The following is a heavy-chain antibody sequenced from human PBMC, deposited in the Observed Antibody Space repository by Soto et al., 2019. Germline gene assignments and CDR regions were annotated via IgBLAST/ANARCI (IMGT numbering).Heavy chain of an antibody. CDR3: ASPSSYGSYSFFDH. J-gene: IGHJ4*02. D-gene: IGHD1-26*01. V-gene: IGHV1-18*04. CDR2: ITVSSGNT. Sequence: QVQLVQSGPEVKKPGASMKVSCKTSGYTFTSHGITWVRQAPGKGLEWMGWITVSSGNTHYAQKFQGRVTMTADTPTPPAYMDLWSLVSDDPAVYYCASPSSYGSYSFFDHGGQGTPVTVSS. CDR1: GYTFTSHG.